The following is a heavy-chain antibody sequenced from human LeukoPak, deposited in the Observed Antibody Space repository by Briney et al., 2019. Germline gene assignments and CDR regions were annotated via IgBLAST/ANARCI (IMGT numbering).Heavy chain of an antibody. CDR2: IYYSGST. CDR1: GGSISSSSYY. Sequence: SETLSLTCTVSGGSISSSSYYWGWIRQPPGKGLEWIGSIYYSGSTYYNPSLKGRVTISADTSKNQFSLKLSSVTAADMAVYYCATFTAGFDYWGQGTLVTVSS. CDR3: ATFTAGFDY. D-gene: IGHD3-16*01. V-gene: IGHV4-39*07. J-gene: IGHJ4*02.